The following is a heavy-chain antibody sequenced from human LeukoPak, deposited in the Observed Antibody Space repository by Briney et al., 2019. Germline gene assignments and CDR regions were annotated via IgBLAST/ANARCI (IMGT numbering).Heavy chain of an antibody. V-gene: IGHV3-21*01. Sequence: GGSLRLSCAASGFSCSTYSMNWVRQAPGKGLEWVSSISSYSNYINYADSVKGRFTISRDNAKNSLYLQMNSLRAEDTAVYYCARSRTTVTKDALDYWGQGTLVTVSS. D-gene: IGHD4-17*01. J-gene: IGHJ4*02. CDR1: GFSCSTYS. CDR3: ARSRTTVTKDALDY. CDR2: ISSYSNYI.